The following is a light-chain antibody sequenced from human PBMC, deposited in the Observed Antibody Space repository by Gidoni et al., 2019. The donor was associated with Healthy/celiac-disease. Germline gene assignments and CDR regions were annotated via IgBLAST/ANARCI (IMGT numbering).Light chain of an antibody. J-gene: IGKJ5*01. CDR2: DAS. CDR3: QQRSNWWIT. CDR1: QSVSSY. Sequence: EIALTQSPATLSLSPGERATLSCRASQSVSSYLAWYQQKPGQAPRLLIYDASNRATGIPARFSGSGSGTDFTLTISSLEPEDFAVYYCQQRSNWWITFGQGTRLEIK. V-gene: IGKV3-11*01.